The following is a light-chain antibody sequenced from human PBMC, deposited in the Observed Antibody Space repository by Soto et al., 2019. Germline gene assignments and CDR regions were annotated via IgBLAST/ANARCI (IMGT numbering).Light chain of an antibody. CDR3: QQYGASRA. CDR1: QSVSGNY. CDR2: GAS. V-gene: IGKV3-20*01. J-gene: IGKJ1*01. Sequence: ESVLTQSPDTLSLSPGEGATLSCRASQSVSGNYLAWYRQKPGQAPRLLIYGASNRATGVPDRFSGSGSGTDFTLTITRLQPEDFAVYFCQQYGASRAFGQGTKVDIK.